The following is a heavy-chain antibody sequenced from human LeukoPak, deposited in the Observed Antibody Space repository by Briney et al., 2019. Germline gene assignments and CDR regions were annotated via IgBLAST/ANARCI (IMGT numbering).Heavy chain of an antibody. CDR1: GGSMRTGLYY. Sequence: SETLSLTCAVSGGSMRTGLYYWNWTRQPAGKGLEWIGRIYPSGNTNYNPSLESRVTISVDTAKNQFSLKLISVTAADTALYYCARGQYDFWSGYDVNWFDPWGQGTLVTVSS. CDR3: ARGQYDFWSGYDVNWFDP. D-gene: IGHD3-3*01. J-gene: IGHJ5*02. CDR2: IYPSGNT. V-gene: IGHV4-61*02.